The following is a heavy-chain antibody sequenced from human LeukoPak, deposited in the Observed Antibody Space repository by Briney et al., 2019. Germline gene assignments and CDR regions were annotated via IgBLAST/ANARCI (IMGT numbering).Heavy chain of an antibody. CDR1: GGSFSGYY. Sequence: NPSETLSLTCAVYGGSFSGYYWSWIRQPPGKGLEWIGEIHHRGSANYNPSLKSRVTISIDTSKNQFSLKLSSVTAADTAVYYCVRGLGHSSSDYWGQGTLVTVSS. CDR3: VRGLGHSSSDY. CDR2: IHHRGSA. D-gene: IGHD6-6*01. J-gene: IGHJ4*02. V-gene: IGHV4-34*01.